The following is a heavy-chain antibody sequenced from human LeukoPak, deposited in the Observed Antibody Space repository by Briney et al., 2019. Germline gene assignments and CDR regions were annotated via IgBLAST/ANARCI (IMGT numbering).Heavy chain of an antibody. CDR1: GFTVSSNY. CDR3: VRVPLHPTISHFDL. CDR2: IYNDGRT. V-gene: IGHV3-53*04. J-gene: IGHJ4*02. Sequence: GGSLRLSCSAPGFTVSSNYMSWVRQAPGKGLEWVSVIYNDGRTFYGDSVKGRFTLSRHNSKKKLYLQMNSLSSEDTAVYYCVRVPLHPTISHFDLWGQGTLVTVSS. D-gene: IGHD1-14*01.